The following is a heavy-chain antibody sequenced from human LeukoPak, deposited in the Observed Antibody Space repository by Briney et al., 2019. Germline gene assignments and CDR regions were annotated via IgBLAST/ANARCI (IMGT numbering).Heavy chain of an antibody. V-gene: IGHV1-2*02. CDR1: GYTFTDYY. CDR2: INPNSGGT. CDR3: ARVYYYASGRLDS. D-gene: IGHD3-10*01. J-gene: IGHJ4*02. Sequence: ASVKDSCMASGYTFTDYYMHWVRQAPGQGLEWMGWINPNSGGTNYAQKFQGRVTMTRDKSISTAYMELSRLRSDNTAVYYCARVYYYASGRLDSWGQGTLITVSS.